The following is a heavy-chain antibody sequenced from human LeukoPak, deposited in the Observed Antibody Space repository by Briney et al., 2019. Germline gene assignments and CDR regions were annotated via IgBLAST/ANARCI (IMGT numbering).Heavy chain of an antibody. Sequence: PGGSLRLSCAASGFTFTDHWMSWVRQTPGKGLEWVANIKEDGSEKFYVDSVRGRFTISREDARNSLYLQMNNLRAEDTAFYYCARDSRSRGGSCFDHWGQGILVIVSS. D-gene: IGHD3-16*01. J-gene: IGHJ4*02. CDR3: ARDSRSRGGSCFDH. CDR1: GFTFTDHW. V-gene: IGHV3-7*01. CDR2: IKEDGSEK.